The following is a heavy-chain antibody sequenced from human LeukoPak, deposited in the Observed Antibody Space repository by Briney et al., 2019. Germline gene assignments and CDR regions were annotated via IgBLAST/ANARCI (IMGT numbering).Heavy chain of an antibody. CDR2: INLNSGGT. CDR1: GYTFTGYY. D-gene: IGHD6-19*01. Sequence: ASVKVSCKASGYTFTGYYMHWVRQAPGQGPEWMGWINLNSGGTNYAQKFQGWVTMTRDTSISTAYMELSRLRSDDTAVYYCARMKPGIAVARIGFDIWGQGTMVTVSS. J-gene: IGHJ3*02. CDR3: ARMKPGIAVARIGFDI. V-gene: IGHV1-2*04.